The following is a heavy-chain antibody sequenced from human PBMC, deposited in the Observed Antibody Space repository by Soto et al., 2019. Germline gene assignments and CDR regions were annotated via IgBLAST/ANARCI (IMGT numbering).Heavy chain of an antibody. CDR3: ATSVNWAMAFDF. CDR1: GYTFTHYY. CDR2: INPNAGTS. D-gene: IGHD5-18*01. V-gene: IGHV1-46*01. Sequence: QLQLVQSGAEVKKPGASVKVSCKASGYTFTHYYMHWVRQTPGQGLEWMGIINPNAGTSTYAPKFRARCTLTRDTSTSTFYMELSGVRSEDLAVYYCATSVNWAMAFDFWGQGTLVTVSS. J-gene: IGHJ4*02.